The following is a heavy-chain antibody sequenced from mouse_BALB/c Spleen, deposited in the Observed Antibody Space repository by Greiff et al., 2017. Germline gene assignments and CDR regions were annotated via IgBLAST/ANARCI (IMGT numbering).Heavy chain of an antibody. CDR1: GFTFSSYA. V-gene: IGHV5-9-3*01. CDR3: ARYYDYGFDY. J-gene: IGHJ2*01. Sequence: EVKLMESGGGLVKPGGSLKLSCAASGFTFSSYAMSWVRQTPEKRLEWVATISSGGSYTYYPDSVKGRFTISRDNAKNTLYLQMSSLRSEDTAMYYCARYYDYGFDYWGQGTTLTVSS. D-gene: IGHD2-4*01. CDR2: ISSGGSYT.